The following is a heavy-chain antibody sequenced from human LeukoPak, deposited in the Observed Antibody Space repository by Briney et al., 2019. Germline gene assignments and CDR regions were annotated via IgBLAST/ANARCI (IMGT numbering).Heavy chain of an antibody. CDR1: GFTVSSNY. Sequence: GGSLRLSCAASGFTVSSNYMSWVRQAPGRGLEWVSVIYSDGSTYYEDSVKGRFTISRDNSKNTLSLQMNSLRAEDTAVYYCAREKGRGVISPYFDYWGQGTLVTVSS. CDR2: IYSDGST. J-gene: IGHJ4*02. CDR3: AREKGRGVISPYFDY. D-gene: IGHD3-10*01. V-gene: IGHV3-53*01.